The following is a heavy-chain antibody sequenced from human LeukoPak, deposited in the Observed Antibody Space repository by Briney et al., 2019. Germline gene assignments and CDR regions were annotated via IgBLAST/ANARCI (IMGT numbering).Heavy chain of an antibody. CDR1: GFTFSSYS. Sequence: PGGSLRLSCAASGFTFSSYSMNWVRQAPGKGLEWVSSISSSSSYIYYADSVKGRFTISRGNAKNSLYLQMNSLRAEETDIYYCAKEYTGTFSPFPSYFDNWGQGTLVTVSS. CDR2: ISSSSSYI. D-gene: IGHD1-26*01. CDR3: AKEYTGTFSPFPSYFDN. V-gene: IGHV3-21*04. J-gene: IGHJ4*02.